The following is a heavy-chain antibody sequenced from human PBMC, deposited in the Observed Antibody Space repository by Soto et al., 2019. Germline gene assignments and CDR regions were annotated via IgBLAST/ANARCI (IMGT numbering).Heavy chain of an antibody. Sequence: EVQLVESGGGLVQPGGSLRLSCAASGFTFSSYSMNWVRQAPEKGLEWVSYISSSSSTIYYADSVKGRFTISRDNAKNSLYLQMNSLRDEDTAVYYCARPITIFGVGGGDYWGQGTLVTVSS. J-gene: IGHJ4*02. CDR1: GFTFSSYS. CDR3: ARPITIFGVGGGDY. V-gene: IGHV3-48*02. D-gene: IGHD3-3*01. CDR2: ISSSSSTI.